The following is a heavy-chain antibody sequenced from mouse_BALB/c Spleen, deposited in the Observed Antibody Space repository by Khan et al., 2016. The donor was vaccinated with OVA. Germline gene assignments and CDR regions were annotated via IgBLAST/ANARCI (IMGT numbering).Heavy chain of an antibody. CDR2: IYLGTGST. CDR1: GYIFTSYW. D-gene: IGHD1-3*01. Sequence: QVQLKQSGAELVRPGASVKLSCKTSGYIFTSYWIYWVKQRSGQGLEWIACIYLGTGSTYYNKKFKGKATLTADKSSSTDYMLLSSMQSEQSAHYFYARSGIDKLAMDYGGLGTSVTLSS. CDR3: ARSGIDKLAMDY. J-gene: IGHJ4*01. V-gene: IGHV1-76*01.